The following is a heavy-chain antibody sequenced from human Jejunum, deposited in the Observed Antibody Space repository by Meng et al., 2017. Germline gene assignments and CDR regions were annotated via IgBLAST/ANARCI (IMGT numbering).Heavy chain of an antibody. CDR2: IYYGGTT. D-gene: IGHD5-18*01. CDR1: GGSVSSGSYY. V-gene: IGHV4-61*01. J-gene: IGHJ4*02. Sequence: VQLQGAGPGLVRPSETLSLTCTVSGGSVSSGSYYWSRIRQPPGKGLEWIGYIYYGGTTNYNPSLKSRVTISADTSKNQFSLKLSSVTAADTAVYYCARGSRGYSYGWGQGTLVTVSS. CDR3: ARGSRGYSYG.